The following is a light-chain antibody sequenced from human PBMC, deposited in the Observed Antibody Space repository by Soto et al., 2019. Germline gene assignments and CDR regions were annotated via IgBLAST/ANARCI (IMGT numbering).Light chain of an antibody. CDR2: DAS. V-gene: IGKV1-5*01. CDR1: QSISSW. CDR3: QQYNTYSS. Sequence: DIQMTQSPSTLSASVGDRVTITCRASQSISSWLAWYQQRPGKAPKLLVYDASSLEGGVTSRFRGSVSETEFTLTSNSLQPDDFATYFCQQYNTYSSFGQGTKVEI. J-gene: IGKJ1*01.